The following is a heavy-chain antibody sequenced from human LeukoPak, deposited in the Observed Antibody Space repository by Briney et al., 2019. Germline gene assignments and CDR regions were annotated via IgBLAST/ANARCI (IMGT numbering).Heavy chain of an antibody. J-gene: IGHJ4*02. V-gene: IGHV3-73*01. CDR3: ASRGDGYNNFDY. CDR2: IRSKDNNYAT. CDR1: GFTFRDSV. D-gene: IGHD5-24*01. Sequence: SGGSLRLSCAASGFTFRDSVMHWVRQASGKGLEWVGRIRSKDNNYATSHSESVKGRFTISRDDSKNMAYLQMNNLKTEDTALYYCASRGDGYNNFDYWGQGTLVTVSS.